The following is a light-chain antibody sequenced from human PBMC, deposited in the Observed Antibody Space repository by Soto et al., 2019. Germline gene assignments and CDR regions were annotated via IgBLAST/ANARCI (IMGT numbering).Light chain of an antibody. Sequence: DIQMTQSPSSLSASVGARVPITCRARQSITTYLNWYQQKPGKAPKLLIYAASNLQSGVPSRFSGSGSGTDFTLTISSLQPEDFATYYCQQSYSTPYTFGQGTELEIK. CDR2: AAS. V-gene: IGKV1-39*01. CDR1: QSITTY. J-gene: IGKJ2*01. CDR3: QQSYSTPYT.